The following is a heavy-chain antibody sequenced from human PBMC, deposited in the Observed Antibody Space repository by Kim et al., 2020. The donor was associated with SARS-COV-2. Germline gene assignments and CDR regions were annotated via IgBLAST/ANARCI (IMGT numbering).Heavy chain of an antibody. CDR1: GGTFSSYA. CDR3: ARGGVGSSGWYEGPTDYYYYGMDV. CDR2: IIPIFGTA. D-gene: IGHD6-19*01. Sequence: SVKVSCKASGGTFSSYAISWVRQAPGQGLEWMGGIIPIFGTANYAQKFQGRVTITADESTSTAYMELSSLRSEDTAVYYCARGGVGSSGWYEGPTDYYYYGMDVWGQGTTVTVSS. V-gene: IGHV1-69*13. J-gene: IGHJ6*02.